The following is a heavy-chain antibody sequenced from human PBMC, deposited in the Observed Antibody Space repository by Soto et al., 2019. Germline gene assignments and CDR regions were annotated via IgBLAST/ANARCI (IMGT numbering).Heavy chain of an antibody. D-gene: IGHD3-22*01. CDR2: ISYDGSNK. J-gene: IGHJ4*02. V-gene: IGHV3-30*03. CDR1: GFTFSSYG. CDR3: ARDNYDSSGYPALTFDY. Sequence: GGSLRLSCAASGFTFSSYGMHWVRQAPGKGLEWVAVISYDGSNKYYADSVKGRFTISRDNSKNTLYLQMNSLRAEDTAVYYCARDNYDSSGYPALTFDYWGQGTLVTVSS.